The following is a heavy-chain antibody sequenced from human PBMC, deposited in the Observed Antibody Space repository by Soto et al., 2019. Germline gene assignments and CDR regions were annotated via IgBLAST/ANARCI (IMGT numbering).Heavy chain of an antibody. CDR1: GYSFTSYW. CDR3: ARLPIDYGDYGDAFDI. Sequence: PGESLKISCKGSGYSFTSYWIGWVRQMPGKGLEWMGIICPGDSDTRYSPSFQGQVTISADKSISTAYLQWSSLKASDTAMYYWARLPIDYGDYGDAFDIWGQGTMVTVSS. V-gene: IGHV5-51*01. CDR2: ICPGDSDT. D-gene: IGHD4-17*01. J-gene: IGHJ3*02.